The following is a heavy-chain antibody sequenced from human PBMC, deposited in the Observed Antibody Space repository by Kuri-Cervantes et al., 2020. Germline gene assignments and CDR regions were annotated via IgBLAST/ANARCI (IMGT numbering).Heavy chain of an antibody. CDR2: ISSSSSYI. Sequence: GESLKISCAASGFTFSYSALHWVRQAPGKGLEWVSSISSSSSYIYYADSVKGRFTISRDNAKNSLYLQMNSLRAEDTAVYYCAKDYDFYYYYYMDVWGKGTTVTVSS. J-gene: IGHJ6*03. CDR3: AKDYDFYYYYYMDV. V-gene: IGHV3-21*01. D-gene: IGHD3-3*01. CDR1: GFTFSYSA.